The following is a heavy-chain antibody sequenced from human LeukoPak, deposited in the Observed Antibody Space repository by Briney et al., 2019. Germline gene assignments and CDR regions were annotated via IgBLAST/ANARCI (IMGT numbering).Heavy chain of an antibody. Sequence: ASVKVSCKASGYTFISYYMHWVRQAPGQGLEWMGIINPSGGGTTYAQRFQGRVTMTRDTSTSTVYMELSSLISEDTAMYYCARTPKSTTVTYAAFDIWGQGTMVTVSS. CDR2: INPSGGGT. V-gene: IGHV1-46*01. D-gene: IGHD4-17*01. CDR3: ARTPKSTTVTYAAFDI. CDR1: GYTFISYY. J-gene: IGHJ3*02.